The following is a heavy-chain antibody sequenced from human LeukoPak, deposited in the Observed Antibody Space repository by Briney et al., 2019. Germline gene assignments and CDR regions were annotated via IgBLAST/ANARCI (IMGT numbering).Heavy chain of an antibody. CDR3: ARIYSGYDYYYYYYMDV. CDR1: GFTFSDYY. V-gene: IGHV3-11*04. J-gene: IGHJ6*03. D-gene: IGHD5-12*01. CDR2: ISSSGSTI. Sequence: GGSLRLSCAASGFTFSDYYMSWIRQAPGKGPEWVSYISSSGSTIYYADSVKGRFTISRDNAKNSLYLQMNSLRAEDTAVYYCARIYSGYDYYYYYYMDVWGKGTTVTVSS.